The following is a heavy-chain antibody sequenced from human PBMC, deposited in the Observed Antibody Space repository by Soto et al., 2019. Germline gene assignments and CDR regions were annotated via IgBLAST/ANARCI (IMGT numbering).Heavy chain of an antibody. V-gene: IGHV4-59*08. D-gene: IGHD3-9*01. CDR3: GRKIDWFGVTDA. J-gene: IGHJ5*02. Sequence: SETLSLTCTISDASISNFYWSWIRQAPGKGLERLGYVYYTGNTKYNPSLGSRVTISLGASQNQFSLKLESVTAADTAVYYCGRKIDWFGVTDAWGTGTLVTVSS. CDR2: VYYTGNT. CDR1: DASISNFY.